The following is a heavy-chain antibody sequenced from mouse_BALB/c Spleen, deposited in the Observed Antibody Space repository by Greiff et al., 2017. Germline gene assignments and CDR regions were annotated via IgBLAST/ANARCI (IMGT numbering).Heavy chain of an antibody. CDR1: GYSITSDYA. V-gene: IGHV3-2*02. J-gene: IGHJ4*01. CDR3: ARGGSSFYYYAMDY. CDR2: ISYSGST. D-gene: IGHD1-1*01. Sequence: VQLQQSGPGLVKPSQSLSLTCTVTGYSITSDYAWNWIRQFPGNKLEWMGYISYSGSTSYNPSLKSRISITRDTSKNQFFLQLNSVTTEDTATYYCARGGSSFYYYAMDYWGQGTSVTVSS.